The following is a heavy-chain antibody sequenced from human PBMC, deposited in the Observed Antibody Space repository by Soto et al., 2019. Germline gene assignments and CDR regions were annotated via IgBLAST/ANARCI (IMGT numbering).Heavy chain of an antibody. J-gene: IGHJ5*02. D-gene: IGHD2-8*01. CDR2: ISSSSSYI. V-gene: IGHV3-21*01. Sequence: EVQLVESGGGLVKPGGSLRLSCAGSGFTFSSSTMPWVRQAPGKGLEWVSSISSSSSYIYQPDSLKGRFTISRDNAKNSVFLQMSSLRAEDTAVYYCARDLGEVYATWGQGTLVTVSS. CDR1: GFTFSSST. CDR3: ARDLGEVYAT.